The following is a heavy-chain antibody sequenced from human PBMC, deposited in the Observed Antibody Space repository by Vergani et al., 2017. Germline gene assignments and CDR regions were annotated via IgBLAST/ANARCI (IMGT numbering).Heavy chain of an antibody. V-gene: IGHV4-34*01. J-gene: IGHJ5*02. CDR2: INHSGST. D-gene: IGHD6-13*01. CDR3: ARGLGSSWSTARGNWFDP. Sequence: QVQLQPWGAGLLKPSETLSLTCAVYGGSFSGYYWSWIRQPPGKGLEWIGEINHSGSTNYNPSLKSRVTISVDTSNNQFSLKLSSVTAADTAVYYCARGLGSSWSTARGNWFDPWGEGTLVTVSS. CDR1: GGSFSGYY.